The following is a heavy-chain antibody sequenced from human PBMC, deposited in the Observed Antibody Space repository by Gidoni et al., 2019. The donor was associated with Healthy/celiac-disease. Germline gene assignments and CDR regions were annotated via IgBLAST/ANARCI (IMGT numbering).Heavy chain of an antibody. V-gene: IGHV3-33*01. J-gene: IGHJ3*02. CDR2: IWYDGSNK. CDR3: ARGYYDILTGYYEGAFDI. D-gene: IGHD3-9*01. CDR1: VFTFSSYG. Sequence: HVQLGASGGGVVQPGRSLRLSCAASVFTFSSYGRHWVRQAPGKGLEWVAVIWYDGSNKYYADSVKGRFTISRDNSKNTLYLQMNSLRAEDTAVYYCARGYYDILTGYYEGAFDIWGQGTMVTVSS.